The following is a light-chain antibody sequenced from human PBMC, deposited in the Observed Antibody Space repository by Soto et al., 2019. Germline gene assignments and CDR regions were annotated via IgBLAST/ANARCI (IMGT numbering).Light chain of an antibody. J-gene: IGKJ1*01. Sequence: TVMTQSPDTLSVSPGERVTLSCRASQSVNTNLAWYQQKPGQGPRLLVHGASTRATGIPARFSGSGSGTEFALPISSLQSEDFVVYHCQQYNNWPPAFGQGTKVE. CDR3: QQYNNWPPA. CDR2: GAS. CDR1: QSVNTN. V-gene: IGKV3-15*01.